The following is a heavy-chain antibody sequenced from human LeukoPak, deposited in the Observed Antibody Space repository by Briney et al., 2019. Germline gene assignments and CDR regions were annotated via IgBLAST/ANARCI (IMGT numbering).Heavy chain of an antibody. Sequence: GGSLRLSCAVTGYSFSDYGMHWVRQAPGEGPEWVAALSYDGNEKLYTDSVRGRFTISRDSSQNTMSLQVNSLRPGDTAVYYCAQLWPFDFWGQGTLVTVSS. CDR3: AQLWPFDF. V-gene: IGHV3-30*03. CDR1: GYSFSDYG. J-gene: IGHJ4*02. D-gene: IGHD1-1*01. CDR2: LSYDGNEK.